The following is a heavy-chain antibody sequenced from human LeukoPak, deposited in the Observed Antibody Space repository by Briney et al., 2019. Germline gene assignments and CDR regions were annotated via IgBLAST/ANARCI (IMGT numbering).Heavy chain of an antibody. J-gene: IGHJ4*02. CDR1: GFTFSSYW. CDR3: AKLDYYDSSGYYYGEKYYFDY. D-gene: IGHD3-22*01. Sequence: GGSLRLSCAASGFTFSSYWMSWVRQAPGTGLEWVANIKQDGSEKYYVDSVKGRFTISRDNSKNTLYLQMNSLRAEDTAVYYCAKLDYYDSSGYYYGEKYYFDYWGQGTLVAVSS. V-gene: IGHV3-7*03. CDR2: IKQDGSEK.